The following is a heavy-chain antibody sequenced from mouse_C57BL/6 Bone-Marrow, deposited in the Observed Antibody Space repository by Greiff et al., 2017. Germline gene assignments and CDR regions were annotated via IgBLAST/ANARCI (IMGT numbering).Heavy chain of an antibody. CDR3: ASQRYYGSSYWYFDV. V-gene: IGHV5-12*01. Sequence: EVKLMESGGGLVQPGGSLKLSCAASGFTFSDYYMYWVRQTPEKRLEWVAYISNGGGSTYYPDTVKGRFTISRDNAKNTLYLQMSRLKSEDTAMYYWASQRYYGSSYWYFDVWGTGTTVTVSS. D-gene: IGHD1-1*01. CDR2: ISNGGGST. CDR1: GFTFSDYY. J-gene: IGHJ1*03.